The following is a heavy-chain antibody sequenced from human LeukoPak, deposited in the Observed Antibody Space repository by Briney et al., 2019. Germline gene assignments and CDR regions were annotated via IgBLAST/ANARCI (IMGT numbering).Heavy chain of an antibody. V-gene: IGHV3-48*01. Sequence: GGSLRLSCAASGFTFSRYNMNWVRQAPGKGLEWVSYFSSSSSTVYYADSVKGRFTISRDNAKNSLYLQMNSLRAEDTAVYYCARVLEGAWFGGPDYWGQGTLVTVSS. J-gene: IGHJ4*02. CDR3: ARVLEGAWFGGPDY. CDR1: GFTFSRYN. CDR2: FSSSSSTV. D-gene: IGHD3-10*01.